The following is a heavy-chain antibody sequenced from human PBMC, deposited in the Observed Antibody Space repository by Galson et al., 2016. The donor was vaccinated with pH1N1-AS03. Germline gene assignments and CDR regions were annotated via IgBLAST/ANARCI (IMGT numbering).Heavy chain of an antibody. Sequence: SLRLSCAASGFTFKSYWMSWVRQAPGKGLEWVANINQDENEKYCVDSVKGRFTISRDNAKNSLYLEMNSLRAEDKALYYCARESTGTEHIVVVTGRYGYYYVDVWGKGTTVTVSS. V-gene: IGHV3-7*03. CDR2: INQDENEK. J-gene: IGHJ6*03. D-gene: IGHD2-21*02. CDR1: GFTFKSYW. CDR3: ARESTGTEHIVVVTGRYGYYYVDV.